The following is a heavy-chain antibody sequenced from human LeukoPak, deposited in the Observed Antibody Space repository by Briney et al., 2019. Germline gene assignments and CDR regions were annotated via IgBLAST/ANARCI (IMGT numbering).Heavy chain of an antibody. CDR2: INAGNGNT. V-gene: IGHV1-3*01. D-gene: IGHD6-19*01. CDR3: ASTSSGWQNFDY. CDR1: GYTFTSYA. Sequence: ASVKASCKASGYTFTSYAMHWVRQAPGQRLEWMGWINAGNGNTKYSQKFQGRVTITRDTSASTAFMELSSLRSEDTAVYYCASTSSGWQNFDYWGQGTLVTVSS. J-gene: IGHJ4*02.